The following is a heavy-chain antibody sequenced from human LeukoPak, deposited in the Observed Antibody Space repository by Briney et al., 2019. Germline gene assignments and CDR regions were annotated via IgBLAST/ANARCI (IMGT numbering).Heavy chain of an antibody. CDR3: ARDKGDYYDSSGYLDY. CDR1: GGSISSYY. D-gene: IGHD3-22*01. Sequence: SETLSLTCTVSGGSISSYYWSWIRQPPGKGLEWIGYIYYSGNTNYNPSLKSRVTISVDTSKNQFSLKLGSVTAADTAMYYCARDKGDYYDSSGYLDYWGQGTLVTVSS. V-gene: IGHV4-59*01. J-gene: IGHJ4*02. CDR2: IYYSGNT.